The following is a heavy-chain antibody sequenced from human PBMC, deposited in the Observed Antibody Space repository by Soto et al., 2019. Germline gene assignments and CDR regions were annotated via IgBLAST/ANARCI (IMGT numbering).Heavy chain of an antibody. CDR3: AGYGRDFDY. D-gene: IGHD3-10*01. V-gene: IGHV4-59*01. CDR1: GGSISSYY. CDR2: IYYSGST. J-gene: IGHJ4*02. Sequence: PSETLSLTCTVSGGSISSYYWSWIRQPPGKGLEWIGYIYYSGSTNYNPSLKSRVTISVDTSKNQFSLKLSSVTAADTAVYYCAGYGRDFDYWGQGTLVTVSS.